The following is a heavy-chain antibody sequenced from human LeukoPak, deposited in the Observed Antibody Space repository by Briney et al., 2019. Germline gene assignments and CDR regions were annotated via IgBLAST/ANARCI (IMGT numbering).Heavy chain of an antibody. D-gene: IGHD4-23*01. J-gene: IGHJ4*02. CDR2: IYYSGST. CDR1: GGSISGGDYY. Sequence: SETLSLTCTVSGGSISGGDYYWSWIRQPPGKGLEWIGYIYYSGSTYYNPSLKSRVTISVDTSKNQFSLKLSSVTAADTAVYYCAREDYGGKAYYFDYWGQGTLVTVSS. CDR3: AREDYGGKAYYFDY. V-gene: IGHV4-30-4*08.